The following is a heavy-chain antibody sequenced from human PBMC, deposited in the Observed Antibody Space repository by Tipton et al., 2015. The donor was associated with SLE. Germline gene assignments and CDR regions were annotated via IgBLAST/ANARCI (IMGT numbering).Heavy chain of an antibody. CDR2: ISWDGGIT. Sequence: SLRLSCAASGFTFDDFNMHWVRQAPGKGLEWVSLISWDGGITYYADSVKGRFTISRDNSKNSLYLQMNSLRTEDTALYYCAKDSLPTALDYWGQGTLVTVSS. CDR3: AKDSLPTALDY. D-gene: IGHD4-17*01. V-gene: IGHV3-43*01. CDR1: GFTFDDFN. J-gene: IGHJ4*02.